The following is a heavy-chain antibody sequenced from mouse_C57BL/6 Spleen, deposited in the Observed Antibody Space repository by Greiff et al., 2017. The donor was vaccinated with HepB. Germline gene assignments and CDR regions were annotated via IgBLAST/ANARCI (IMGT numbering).Heavy chain of an antibody. Sequence: EVKLMESGGGLVKPGGSLKLSCAASGFTFSSYAMSWVRQTPEKRLEWVATISDGGSYTYYPDNVKGRFTISRDNAKNNLYLQMSHLKSEDTAMYYCARGGSSGYVAWFAYWGQGTLVTVSA. J-gene: IGHJ3*01. CDR3: ARGGSSGYVAWFAY. D-gene: IGHD3-2*02. CDR2: ISDGGSYT. V-gene: IGHV5-4*03. CDR1: GFTFSSYA.